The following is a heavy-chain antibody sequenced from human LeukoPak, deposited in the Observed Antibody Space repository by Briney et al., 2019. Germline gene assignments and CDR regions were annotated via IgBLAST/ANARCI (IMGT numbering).Heavy chain of an antibody. CDR1: GGSISSSGYS. Sequence: SSETLSLTRAVSGGSISSSGYSWSWLRQPPGKGLVWIVYIYFSGSTYYNPSLKSRVTISVDTSKNQFSLKLSSVTAADTAVYYCARTSIAARRGGGYFDYWGQGTLVTVSS. V-gene: IGHV4-30-4*07. D-gene: IGHD6-6*01. J-gene: IGHJ4*02. CDR3: ARTSIAARRGGGYFDY. CDR2: IYFSGST.